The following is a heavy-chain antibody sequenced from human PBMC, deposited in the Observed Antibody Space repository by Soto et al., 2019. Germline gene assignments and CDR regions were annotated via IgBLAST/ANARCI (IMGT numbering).Heavy chain of an antibody. CDR1: GFTFSSYW. D-gene: IGHD3-22*01. CDR2: INSDGSST. CDR3: TRGNYYDSSVIGKVDY. Sequence: GGSLRLSCAASGFTFSSYWMHWVRQAPGKGLVWVSRINSDGSSTSYADSVKGRFTISRDNAKNTLYLQMNSLRAEDTVVYYCTRGNYYDSSVIGKVDYWGQGTLVTVSS. J-gene: IGHJ4*02. V-gene: IGHV3-74*01.